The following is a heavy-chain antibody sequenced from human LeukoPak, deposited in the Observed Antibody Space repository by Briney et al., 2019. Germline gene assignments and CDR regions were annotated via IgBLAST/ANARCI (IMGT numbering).Heavy chain of an antibody. V-gene: IGHV4-39*01. CDR1: GGSISSSSYY. CDR3: ARRSMANPFDY. CDR2: IYYSGST. J-gene: IGHJ4*02. Sequence: PSETLSLTCTVSGGSISSSSYYWGWIRQPPGKEREWIGSIYYSGSTYYNPSLKSRVTISVDTSKNQFSLKLSSVTAADTAVYYCARRSMANPFDYWGQGTLVTVSS. D-gene: IGHD2/OR15-2a*01.